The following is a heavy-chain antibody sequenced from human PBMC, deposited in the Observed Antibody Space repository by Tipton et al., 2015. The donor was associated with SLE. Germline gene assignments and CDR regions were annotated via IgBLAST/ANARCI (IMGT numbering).Heavy chain of an antibody. Sequence: TLSLTCTVSGGSISSGDYYWSWIRQHPGKGLEWIGYIYYSGSTYYNPSLKSRVTISVDTSKNQFSLKLSSVTAPDTAGYYCARDLLNYYGSGSRGAFDIWGQGTMVTVSS. CDR1: GGSISSGDYY. D-gene: IGHD3-10*01. CDR3: ARDLLNYYGSGSRGAFDI. V-gene: IGHV4-31*03. J-gene: IGHJ3*02. CDR2: IYYSGST.